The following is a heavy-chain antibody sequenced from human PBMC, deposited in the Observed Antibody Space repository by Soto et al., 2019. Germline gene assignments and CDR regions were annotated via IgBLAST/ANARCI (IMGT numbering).Heavy chain of an antibody. Sequence: GGSLRLSCAASGFTVSSNYMSWVRQAPGKGLEWVSVIYSGGSTYYADSVKGRFTISRYHSKNTLFLQMNRLGAEDTAGYYCARDPWYCSGGSCYSGYYFDYWGQGTLVTVSS. V-gene: IGHV3-66*01. CDR1: GFTVSSNY. J-gene: IGHJ4*02. D-gene: IGHD2-15*01. CDR2: IYSGGST. CDR3: ARDPWYCSGGSCYSGYYFDY.